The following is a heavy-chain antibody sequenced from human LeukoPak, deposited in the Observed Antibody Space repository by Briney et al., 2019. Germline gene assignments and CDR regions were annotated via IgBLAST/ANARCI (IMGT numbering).Heavy chain of an antibody. V-gene: IGHV3-7*04. J-gene: IGHJ6*03. D-gene: IGHD2-2*01. Sequence: GGSLRLSCAASGFTFSSYWMSWVRQAPGKGLEWVANIKQDGSEKYYVDSVKGRFTISRDNAKNSLYLQMNSLRAEDTAVYYCARAAVVPAARYTNYYYYYMDVWGKGTTVTVSS. CDR1: GFTFSSYW. CDR3: ARAAVVPAARYTNYYYYYMDV. CDR2: IKQDGSEK.